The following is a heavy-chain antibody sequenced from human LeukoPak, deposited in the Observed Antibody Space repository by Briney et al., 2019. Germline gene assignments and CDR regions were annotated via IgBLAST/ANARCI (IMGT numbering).Heavy chain of an antibody. V-gene: IGHV1-46*01. Sequence: ASVKVSCKASGYTFTSYYMHGVRQAPGQGLEWMGIINPSGGSTSYAQKFQGRGTMTRDTSTSTVYMELSSLRSEDTAVYYCARVNHSPLGDYSNLNRGYYYMDVWGKGTTVTVSS. D-gene: IGHD4-11*01. J-gene: IGHJ6*03. CDR2: INPSGGST. CDR1: GYTFTSYY. CDR3: ARVNHSPLGDYSNLNRGYYYMDV.